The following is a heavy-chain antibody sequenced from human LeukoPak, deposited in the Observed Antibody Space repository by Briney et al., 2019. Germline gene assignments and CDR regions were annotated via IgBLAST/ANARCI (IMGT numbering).Heavy chain of an antibody. J-gene: IGHJ6*03. D-gene: IGHD2-15*01. Sequence: GASVKVSCKASGYTFTGYYMHWVRQAPGQGLEWMGWINPNSGGTNYAQKFQGRVTMTRDTSISTAYMELSRLRSDDTAVYYCARARRILALPSVYYYYMDVWGKGTTVTVSS. V-gene: IGHV1-2*02. CDR1: GYTFTGYY. CDR2: INPNSGGT. CDR3: ARARRILALPSVYYYYMDV.